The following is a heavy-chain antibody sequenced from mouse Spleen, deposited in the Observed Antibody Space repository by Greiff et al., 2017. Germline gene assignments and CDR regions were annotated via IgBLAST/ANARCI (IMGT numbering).Heavy chain of an antibody. CDR1: GFSLTSYG. Sequence: VKLVESGPGLVQPSQSLSITCTVSGFSLTSYGVHWVRQSPGKGLEWLGVIWSGGSTDYNAAFISRLSISKDNSKSQVFFKMNSLQANDTAIYYCATAYEGYAMDYWGQGTSVTVSS. V-gene: IGHV2-2*02. CDR2: IWSGGST. D-gene: IGHD1-1*01. CDR3: ATAYEGYAMDY. J-gene: IGHJ4*01.